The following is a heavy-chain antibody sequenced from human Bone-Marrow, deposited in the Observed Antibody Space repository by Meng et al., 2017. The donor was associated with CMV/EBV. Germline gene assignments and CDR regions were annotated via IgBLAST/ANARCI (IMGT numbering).Heavy chain of an antibody. CDR3: ARGGRGERDYYLEH. J-gene: IGHJ4*02. Sequence: ASVKVSCKTSGFTFTNFGIGWVRLVPGQGLEWMGWISCDSGDRRYAQKFQGRLTLTTDTARRTASMEMGGLTSDDTAVYYCARGGRGERDYYLEHWGQGTRVTVSS. D-gene: IGHD3-16*01. V-gene: IGHV1-18*01. CDR2: ISCDSGDR. CDR1: GFTFTNFG.